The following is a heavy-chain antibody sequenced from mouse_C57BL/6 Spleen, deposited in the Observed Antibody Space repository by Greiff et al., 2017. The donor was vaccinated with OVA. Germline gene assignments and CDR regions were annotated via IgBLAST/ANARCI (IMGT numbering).Heavy chain of an antibody. Sequence: QVQLQQPGAELVRPGTSVKLSCKASGYTFTSYWMHWVKQRPGQGLEWIGVIDPSDSYTNYNQKFKGKATLTVDTSSSTAYMQLSSLTSEDSAVYYGARSDYSNYVDYFDYWGQGTTLTVAS. J-gene: IGHJ2*01. CDR1: GYTFTSYW. CDR2: IDPSDSYT. V-gene: IGHV1-59*01. CDR3: ARSDYSNYVDYFDY. D-gene: IGHD2-5*01.